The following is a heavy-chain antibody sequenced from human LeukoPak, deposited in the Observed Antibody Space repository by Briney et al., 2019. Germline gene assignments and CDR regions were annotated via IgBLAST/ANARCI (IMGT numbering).Heavy chain of an antibody. Sequence: GRSLRLSCAASGFTFSSYAMHWVRQAPGKGLEWVAVISYDGSNKYYADSVKGRFTTSRDNSKNTLYLQMNSLRAEDTAVYYCARDKLWFGELLLDYWGQGTLVTVSS. CDR2: ISYDGSNK. J-gene: IGHJ4*02. D-gene: IGHD3-10*01. CDR1: GFTFSSYA. CDR3: ARDKLWFGELLLDY. V-gene: IGHV3-30*04.